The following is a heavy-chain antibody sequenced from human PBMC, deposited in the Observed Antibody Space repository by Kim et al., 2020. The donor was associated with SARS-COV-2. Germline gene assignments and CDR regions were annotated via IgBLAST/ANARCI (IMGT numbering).Heavy chain of an antibody. Sequence: SETLSLTCTVSGGSITGYYWSWIRQSPGKGLVWIGYIYHTGSTDYNRSLRSRVTISVDTSKNHFSLKLTSVTAADTAVYYCARTNYDSSGYYSSLDSWGQGTLVTVSS. CDR3: ARTNYDSSGYYSSLDS. J-gene: IGHJ4*02. CDR2: IYHTGST. D-gene: IGHD3-22*01. V-gene: IGHV4-59*01. CDR1: GGSITGYY.